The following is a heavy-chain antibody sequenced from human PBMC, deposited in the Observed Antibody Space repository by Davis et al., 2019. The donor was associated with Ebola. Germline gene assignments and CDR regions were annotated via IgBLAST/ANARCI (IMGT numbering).Heavy chain of an antibody. CDR1: GFTFSDYY. CDR2: ISGSSSYT. V-gene: IGHV3-11*06. Sequence: GGSLRLSCAASGFTFSDYYMSWIRQAPGKGLEWVSYISGSSSYTNYADSVKGRFTISRDNAKNSLYLQMNSLRAEDTAVYYCARDRSVYYYYGMDVWGQGTTVTVSS. J-gene: IGHJ6*02. CDR3: ARDRSVYYYYGMDV.